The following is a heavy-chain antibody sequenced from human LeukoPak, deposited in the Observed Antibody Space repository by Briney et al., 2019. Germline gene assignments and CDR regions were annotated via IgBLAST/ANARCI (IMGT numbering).Heavy chain of an antibody. CDR2: IYSGGST. Sequence: GGSLRLSCAASGFTFSSYAMHWVRQAPGKGLEWVSVIYSGGSTYYADSVKGRFTISRDNSKNTLYLQMNSLRAEDTAVYYCARLYGSGSYYKEYYFDYWGQGTLVTVSS. J-gene: IGHJ4*02. V-gene: IGHV3-53*01. CDR3: ARLYGSGSYYKEYYFDY. CDR1: GFTFSSYA. D-gene: IGHD3-10*01.